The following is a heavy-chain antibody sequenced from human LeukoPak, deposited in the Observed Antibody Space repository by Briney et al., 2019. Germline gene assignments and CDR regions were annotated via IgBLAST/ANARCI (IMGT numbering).Heavy chain of an antibody. J-gene: IGHJ4*02. CDR2: IRYDGSNK. D-gene: IGHD2-15*01. CDR3: AKDRDIVVVVATPYFDY. Sequence: GGSLRLSCAASGFTFSSYGMHWVRQAPGKGLEWVAFIRYDGSNKYYADSVKGRFTISRDNSKNTLYLQMNSLRAEDTAVYYCAKDRDIVVVVATPYFDYWGQGTLVTVSS. V-gene: IGHV3-30*02. CDR1: GFTFSSYG.